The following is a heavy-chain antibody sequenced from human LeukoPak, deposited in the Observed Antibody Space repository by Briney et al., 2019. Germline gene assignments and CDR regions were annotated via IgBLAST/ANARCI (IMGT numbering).Heavy chain of an antibody. V-gene: IGHV1-2*06. CDR3: ARGGSGWLRDAFDI. CDR2: INLNSGGT. J-gene: IGHJ3*02. D-gene: IGHD6-19*01. Sequence: GASVKVSCKASGYTFTSYDINWVRQAPGQGLEWMGRINLNSGGTSYAHKFQGRVTMTRDSSISTAYMELNSLQSDDTAVYYCARGGSGWLRDAFDIWGQGTMVTVSS. CDR1: GYTFTSYD.